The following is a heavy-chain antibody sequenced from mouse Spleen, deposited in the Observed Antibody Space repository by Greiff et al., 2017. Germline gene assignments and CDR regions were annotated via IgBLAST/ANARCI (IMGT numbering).Heavy chain of an antibody. CDR3: ARSGYYGRSYWYFDV. D-gene: IGHD1-1*01. Sequence: EVMLVESGGGLVQPGGSRKLSCAASGFTFSSFGMHWVRQAPEKGLEWVAYISSGSSTIYYADTVKGRFTISRDNPKNTLFLQMTSLRSEDTAMYYCARSGYYGRSYWYFDVWGAGTTVTVSS. V-gene: IGHV5-17*02. CDR2: ISSGSSTI. CDR1: GFTFSSFG. J-gene: IGHJ1*01.